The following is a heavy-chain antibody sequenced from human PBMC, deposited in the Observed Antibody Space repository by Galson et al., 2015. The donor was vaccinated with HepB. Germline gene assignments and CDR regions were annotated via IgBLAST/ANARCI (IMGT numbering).Heavy chain of an antibody. CDR3: ARDMRDWGIFGLAVKGVGNYYGMDV. J-gene: IGHJ6*02. V-gene: IGHV3-11*05. CDR2: ATSGSSYR. CDR1: GFTFSDYY. D-gene: IGHD3/OR15-3a*01. Sequence: SLRLSCAASGFTFSDYYMSWIRQAPGKGLEWISYATSGSSYRSYADSVKGRFTISRDNAKNALYLQMNSLRAEDTAVYYCARDMRDWGIFGLAVKGVGNYYGMDVWGQGTTVTVSS.